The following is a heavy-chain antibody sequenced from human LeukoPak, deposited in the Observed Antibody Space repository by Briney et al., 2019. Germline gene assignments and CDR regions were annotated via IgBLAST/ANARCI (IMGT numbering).Heavy chain of an antibody. D-gene: IGHD3-10*01. CDR2: INPNSGGT. CDR1: GYTFTSYG. Sequence: ASVKVSCKASGYTFTSYGISWVRQAPGQGLEWMGWINPNSGGTNYAQTFQGRVTMTRDTSISTAYMELSRLRSDDTAVYYCAKGEFPHWWGQGTLVTVSS. J-gene: IGHJ4*02. CDR3: AKGEFPHW. V-gene: IGHV1-2*02.